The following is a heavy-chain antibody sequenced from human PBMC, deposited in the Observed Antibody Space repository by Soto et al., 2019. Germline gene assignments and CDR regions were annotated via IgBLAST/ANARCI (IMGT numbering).Heavy chain of an antibody. CDR3: VRHIRYICDF. CDR1: GYILDGAW. Sequence: RGESLKISCKGAGYILDGAWIGCLRQMPGKGLEWMVIIKPGGADLRYSPSFRDQVTISADAAFNTAYLQWNSLKDSATHISYCVRHIRYICDFWGQGTPVSVYS. J-gene: IGHJ4*02. D-gene: IGHD2-21*01. CDR2: IKPGGADL. V-gene: IGHV5-51*01.